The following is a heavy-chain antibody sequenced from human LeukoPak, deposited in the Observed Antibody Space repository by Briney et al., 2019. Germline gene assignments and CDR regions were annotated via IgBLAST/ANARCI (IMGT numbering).Heavy chain of an antibody. J-gene: IGHJ4*02. CDR1: GFTFNNHA. CDR3: ATYSSSWYCFDY. Sequence: PGGSLRLSCAGSGFTFNNHAMSWVRQAPGKGLEWVSAISGSGGSTYYADSVKGRFTISRDNSKNTLYLQMNSLRAEDTAVYYCATYSSSWYCFDYWGQGTLVTVSS. CDR2: ISGSGGST. D-gene: IGHD6-13*01. V-gene: IGHV3-23*01.